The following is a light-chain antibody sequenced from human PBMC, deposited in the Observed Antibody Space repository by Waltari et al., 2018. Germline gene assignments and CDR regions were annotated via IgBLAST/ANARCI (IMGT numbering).Light chain of an antibody. J-gene: IGKJ4*01. CDR2: DAS. CDR3: QQRSNWPLT. Sequence: EIVLTPSPPTLSLSPGERAPLSCRASQNLSSYFAWYQQKPGQPPRLLIYDASNRAAGIPARFSGTGSGTDFTLTISSLEPEDFVVYYCQQRSNWPLTFGGGTKVEI. CDR1: QNLSSY. V-gene: IGKV3-11*01.